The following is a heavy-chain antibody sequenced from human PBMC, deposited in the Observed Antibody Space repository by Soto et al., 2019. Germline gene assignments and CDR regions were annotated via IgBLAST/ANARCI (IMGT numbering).Heavy chain of an antibody. CDR3: AREDVVVDAFDI. Sequence: ASVKVSCKASGYTFTSYGISWVRQAPGQGLEWMGWISAYNGNTNYAQKLQGRVTMTTDTSASTAYMELRSLRSDDTAVYYCAREDVVVDAFDIWGQGTMVTVSS. J-gene: IGHJ3*02. CDR1: GYTFTSYG. CDR2: ISAYNGNT. D-gene: IGHD2-21*01. V-gene: IGHV1-18*01.